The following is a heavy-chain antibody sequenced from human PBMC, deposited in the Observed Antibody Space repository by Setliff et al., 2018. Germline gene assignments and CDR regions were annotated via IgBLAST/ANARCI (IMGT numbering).Heavy chain of an antibody. CDR3: TRHEDRNKCTSSSCYRENDAFDV. CDR2: IYPGDSDT. CDR1: GYSFTSYW. J-gene: IGHJ3*01. Sequence: GESLKISCKGSGYSFTSYWIGWMRQMPGKGLEWMGIIYPGDSDTRYSPSFQGQVTISADKSINTAYLQWSSLKAPDTAIYYCTRHEDRNKCTSSSCYRENDAFDVWGQGAMVTVSS. D-gene: IGHD2-2*01. V-gene: IGHV5-51*01.